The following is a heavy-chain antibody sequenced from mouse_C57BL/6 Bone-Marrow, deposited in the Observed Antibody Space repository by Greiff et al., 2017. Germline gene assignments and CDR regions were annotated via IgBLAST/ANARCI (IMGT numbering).Heavy chain of an antibody. CDR2: INPNNGGT. CDR1: GYTFTDYY. V-gene: IGHV1-26*01. J-gene: IGHJ2*01. CDR3: APYYSRDY. Sequence: VQLQQSGPELVKPGASVKISCKASGYTFTDYYMNWVKQSHGKSLEWIGDINPNNGGTSYNQKFKGKATLTVDKSSSTAYMELRSLTSEDSAVYYCAPYYSRDYWGQGTTLTVSS. D-gene: IGHD1-1*01.